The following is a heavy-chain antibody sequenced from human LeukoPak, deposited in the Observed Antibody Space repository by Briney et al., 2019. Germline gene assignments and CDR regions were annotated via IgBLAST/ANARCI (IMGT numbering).Heavy chain of an antibody. D-gene: IGHD2-15*01. J-gene: IGHJ4*02. CDR2: ISAYNGNT. CDR3: AYSLRGDYFDY. V-gene: IGHV1-18*01. Sequence: ASVKVSCKASGYTFTSYGISWVRQAPGQGLEWMGWISAYNGNTNYAQKLQGRVTMTTDTTTSTAYMELRSLRSDDTAVYYCAYSLRGDYFDYWGQGTLVTVSS. CDR1: GYTFTSYG.